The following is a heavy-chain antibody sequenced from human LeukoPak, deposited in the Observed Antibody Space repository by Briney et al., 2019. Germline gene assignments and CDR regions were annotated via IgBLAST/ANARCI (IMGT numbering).Heavy chain of an antibody. V-gene: IGHV3-9*01. Sequence: PGRSLRLSCAVSGFIFDDYGMHWVRQAPGKGLEWVSGISWNSGNIGYADSVKGRFTISRDNAKNSLYLQMNSLRAEDTALYYCARDSSYYYGSGSWGPDYWGQGTLVTVSS. CDR3: ARDSSYYYGSGSWGPDY. D-gene: IGHD3-10*01. CDR2: ISWNSGNI. J-gene: IGHJ4*02. CDR1: GFIFDDYG.